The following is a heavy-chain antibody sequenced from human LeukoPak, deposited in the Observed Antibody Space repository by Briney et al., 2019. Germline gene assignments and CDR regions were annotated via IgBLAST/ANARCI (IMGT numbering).Heavy chain of an antibody. D-gene: IGHD3-22*01. V-gene: IGHV3-21*04. J-gene: IGHJ4*02. CDR2: ISGSGSTI. CDR3: AGRYYDSSGYPFDY. CDR1: GFTFSSYG. Sequence: PGGSLRLSCAASGFTFSSYGMSWVRQAPGKGLEWASAISGSGSTIYYADSVEGRFTISRDNAKDSLYLQMNSLRAEDTAVYYCAGRYYDSSGYPFDYWGQGTLVTVSS.